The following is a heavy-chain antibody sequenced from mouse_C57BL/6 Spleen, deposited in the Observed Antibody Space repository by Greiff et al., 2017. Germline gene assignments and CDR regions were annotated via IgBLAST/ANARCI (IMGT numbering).Heavy chain of an antibody. CDR2: INYDGSST. Sequence: EVKVVESEGGLVQPGSSMKLSCTASGFTFSDYYMAWVRQVPEKGLEWVANINYDGSSTYYLDSLKSRFIISRDNAKNILYLQMSSLKSEDTATYYCAREGGSSLYAMDYWGQGTSVTVSS. V-gene: IGHV5-16*01. CDR3: AREGGSSLYAMDY. CDR1: GFTFSDYY. D-gene: IGHD1-1*01. J-gene: IGHJ4*01.